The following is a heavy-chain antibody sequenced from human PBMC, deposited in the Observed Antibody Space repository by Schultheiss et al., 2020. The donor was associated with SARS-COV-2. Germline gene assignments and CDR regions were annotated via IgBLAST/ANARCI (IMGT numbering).Heavy chain of an antibody. CDR1: GFTFSSYG. CDR2: ISFDGSDK. Sequence: GGSLRLSCAASGFTFSSYGMHWVRQAPGKGLEWVAVISFDGSDKYYADSVKGRFTIFRDNAKNSLFLQMNSLRAEDTAVYYCARDPVNWFDPWGQGTLVTVSS. V-gene: IGHV3-30*03. CDR3: ARDPVNWFDP. J-gene: IGHJ5*02.